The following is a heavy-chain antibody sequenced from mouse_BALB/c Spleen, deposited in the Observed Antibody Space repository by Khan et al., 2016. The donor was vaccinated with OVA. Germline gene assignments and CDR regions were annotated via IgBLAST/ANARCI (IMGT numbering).Heavy chain of an antibody. Sequence: QVQLKESGAELARPGASVKMSCKASGYTFTSYTIHWVKQRPGQGLEWIGYINPSNIYTNYNQKFRDKATLTADKSSRTAYIHLSSLTSEDSAVYYWSRVGPYHGNYGAWCAYWRQGTLVTVSA. CDR1: GYTFTSYT. V-gene: IGHV1-4*01. J-gene: IGHJ3*01. CDR3: SRVGPYHGNYGAWCAY. D-gene: IGHD2-10*01. CDR2: INPSNIYT.